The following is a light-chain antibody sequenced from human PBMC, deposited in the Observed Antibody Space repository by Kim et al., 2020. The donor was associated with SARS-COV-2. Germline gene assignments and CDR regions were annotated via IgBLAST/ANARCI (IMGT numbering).Light chain of an antibody. CDR3: QTWDTGIRV. J-gene: IGLJ3*02. V-gene: IGLV4-69*01. CDR2: VNSDGSH. Sequence: ASGQLTCTLSSGHSSYAIAWHQQQPEKGPRYLMKVNSDGSHTRGDGIPDRFSGSRSGAERYLTISSLQSEDEADYYCQTWDTGIRVFGGGTQLTVL. CDR1: SGHSSYA.